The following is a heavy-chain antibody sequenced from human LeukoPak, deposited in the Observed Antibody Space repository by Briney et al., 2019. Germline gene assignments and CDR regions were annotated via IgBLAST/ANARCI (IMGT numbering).Heavy chain of an antibody. CDR3: ARDWDDDYDSSGSSTPRGNY. Sequence: PGGSLTLSCAASGFIFSRTTMNWVRQAPGKGLEWVSSISSTSTYMYYADSVKGRFIISRDNAQRSSYLQMHSLRGEDTAVYHCARDWDDDYDSSGSSTPRGNYWGQGTLVTVSS. V-gene: IGHV3-21*01. CDR1: GFIFSRTT. CDR2: ISSTSTYM. J-gene: IGHJ4*02. D-gene: IGHD3-22*01.